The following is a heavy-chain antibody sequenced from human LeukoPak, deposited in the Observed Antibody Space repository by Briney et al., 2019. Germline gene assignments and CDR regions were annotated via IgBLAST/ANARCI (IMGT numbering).Heavy chain of an antibody. D-gene: IGHD3-22*01. J-gene: IGHJ4*02. CDR2: IYYSGST. V-gene: IGHV4-59*01. CDR3: AKDTYDSSGSAGGDFDY. Sequence: SETLSLTCTVSGGSISSYYWSWIRQPPGKGLEWIGYIYYSGSTNYNPSLKSRVTISVDTSKNQFSLKLSSVTAADTAVYYCAKDTYDSSGSAGGDFDYWGQGTLVTVSS. CDR1: GGSISSYY.